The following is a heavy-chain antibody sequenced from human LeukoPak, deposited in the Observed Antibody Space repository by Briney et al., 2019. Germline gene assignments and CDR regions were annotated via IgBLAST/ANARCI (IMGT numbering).Heavy chain of an antibody. CDR3: AKDHNLGYCSGGSCYYFDY. CDR1: GFTFSSHG. V-gene: IGHV3-30*02. CDR2: IWYDGSNK. Sequence: AGGSLRLSCAASGFTFSSHGMHWVRQATGRGVEGVAFIWYDGSNKYYADSVKGRFTISRDNSKNTLYLQMNSLRAEDTAVYYCAKDHNLGYCSGGSCYYFDYWGQGSLVTVSS. D-gene: IGHD2-15*01. J-gene: IGHJ4*02.